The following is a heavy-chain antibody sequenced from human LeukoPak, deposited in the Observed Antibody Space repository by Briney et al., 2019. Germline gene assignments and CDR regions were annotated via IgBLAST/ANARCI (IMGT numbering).Heavy chain of an antibody. CDR2: ISGSGGST. J-gene: IGHJ6*03. CDR3: AKDGYYDFWSAYPYYYYYYYYMDV. CDR1: GFTFSSYA. D-gene: IGHD3-3*01. Sequence: GGSLRLSCAASGFTFSSYAMSWVRQAPGKGLEWVSAISGSGGSTYYADSVKGRFTISRDNSKNTLYLQMNSLRAEDTAVYYCAKDGYYDFWSAYPYYYYYYYYMDVWGKGTTVTVSS. V-gene: IGHV3-23*01.